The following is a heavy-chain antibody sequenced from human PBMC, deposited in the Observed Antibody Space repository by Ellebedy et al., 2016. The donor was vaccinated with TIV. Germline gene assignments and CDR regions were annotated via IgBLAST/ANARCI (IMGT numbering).Heavy chain of an antibody. CDR1: RYIFTAYH. CDR3: ARWDSWWEIV. CDR2: INPNTGDT. D-gene: IGHD1-26*01. Sequence: ASVKVSXKASRYIFTAYHIHWVRQAPGQGLEWLGWINPNTGDTHYAQNFQGRVTMTRDTSTSTVYMELTRLISDDTAVFFCARWDSWWEIVWGQGTMVTVSS. J-gene: IGHJ3*01. V-gene: IGHV1-2*02.